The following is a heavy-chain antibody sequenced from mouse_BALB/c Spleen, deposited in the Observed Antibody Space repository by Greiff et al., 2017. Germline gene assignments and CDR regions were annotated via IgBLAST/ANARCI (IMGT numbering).Heavy chain of an antibody. CDR1: GYTFTSYW. CDR2: IYPGDGDT. V-gene: IGHV1-87*01. Sequence: QVQLQQSGAELARPGASVKLSCKASGYTFTSYWMQWVKQRPGQGLEWIGAIYPGDGDTRYTQKFKGKATLTADKSSSTAYMQLSSLASEDSAVYYCARKERGNHYDAMDYWGQGTSVTVSS. J-gene: IGHJ4*01. CDR3: ARKERGNHYDAMDY.